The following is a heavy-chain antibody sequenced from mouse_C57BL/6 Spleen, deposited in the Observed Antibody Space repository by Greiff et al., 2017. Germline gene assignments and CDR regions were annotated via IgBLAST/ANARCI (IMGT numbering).Heavy chain of an antibody. Sequence: EVQVVESGGGLVKPGGSLKLSCAASGFTFSSYAMSWVRQTPEKRMEWVATISDGGSYTYYPDNVKGRFTISRDNAKNNLYLQMSHLKSEDTAMYYCARDRGLTDHAMDYWGQGTSVTVSS. CDR3: ARDRGLTDHAMDY. CDR1: GFTFSSYA. D-gene: IGHD1-1*01. J-gene: IGHJ4*01. CDR2: ISDGGSYT. V-gene: IGHV5-4*01.